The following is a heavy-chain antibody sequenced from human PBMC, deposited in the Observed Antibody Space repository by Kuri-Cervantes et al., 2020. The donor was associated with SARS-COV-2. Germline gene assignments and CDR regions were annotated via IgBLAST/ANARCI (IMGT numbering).Heavy chain of an antibody. J-gene: IGHJ2*01. CDR2: ISWNSGSI. CDR1: GFTFDDYA. V-gene: IGHV3-9*01. Sequence: LSLTCAASGFTFDDYAMHWVRQAPGEGLEWVSGISWNSGSIGYADSVKGRFTISRDNAKNSLYLQMNSLRAEDTALYYCAKESWYEDSRLGYFDLWGRGTLVTVSS. D-gene: IGHD2-15*01. CDR3: AKESWYEDSRLGYFDL.